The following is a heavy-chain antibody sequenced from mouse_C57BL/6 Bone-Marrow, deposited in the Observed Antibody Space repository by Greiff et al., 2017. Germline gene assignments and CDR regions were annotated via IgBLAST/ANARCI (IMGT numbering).Heavy chain of an antibody. J-gene: IGHJ3*01. D-gene: IGHD2-5*01. CDR3: TREVAYYSNYGAY. CDR2: IYPGNSDT. V-gene: IGHV1-5*01. Sequence: EVHLVESGTVLARPGASVKMSCKTSGYTFTSYWMHWVKQRPGQGLEWIGAIYPGNSDTSYNQKFKGKAKLTAVTSASTAYMELSSLTNEDSAVYYCTREVAYYSNYGAYWGQGTLVTVSA. CDR1: GYTFTSYW.